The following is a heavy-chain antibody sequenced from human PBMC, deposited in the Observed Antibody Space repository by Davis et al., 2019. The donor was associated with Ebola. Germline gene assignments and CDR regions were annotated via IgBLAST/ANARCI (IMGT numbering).Heavy chain of an antibody. D-gene: IGHD2-15*01. J-gene: IGHJ6*02. CDR1: GDSVSSNSAS. CDR3: ARDAAATFGMDV. CDR2: TYYRSKWYT. V-gene: IGHV6-1*01. Sequence: SQTLSLTCAISGDSVSSNSASWNWIRQSPSRGLEWLGRTYYRSKWYTDHAVSVKSRMTINPDTSKNQFSLQLNSVTPEDTAAYYCARDAAATFGMDVWGQGTTVTVSS.